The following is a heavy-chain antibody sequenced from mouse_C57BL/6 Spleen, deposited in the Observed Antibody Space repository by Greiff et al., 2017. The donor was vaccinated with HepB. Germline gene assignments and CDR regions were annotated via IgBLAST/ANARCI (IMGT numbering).Heavy chain of an antibody. CDR1: GYAFSSYW. D-gene: IGHD4-1*01. CDR2: IYPGDGDT. J-gene: IGHJ4*01. CDR3: ARAGYYYAMDD. V-gene: IGHV1-80*01. Sequence: QVQLKQSGAELVKPGASVKISCKASGYAFSSYWMNWVKQRPGKGLEWIGQIYPGDGDTNYNGKFKGKATLTADKSSSTAYMQLSSLTSEDSAVYFCARAGYYYAMDDWGQGTSVTVSS.